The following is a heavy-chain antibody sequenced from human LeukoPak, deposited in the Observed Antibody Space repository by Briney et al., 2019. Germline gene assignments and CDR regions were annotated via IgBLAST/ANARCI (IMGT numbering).Heavy chain of an antibody. J-gene: IGHJ3*02. CDR1: GGSISSYY. Sequence: SETLSLTCTVAGGSISSYYWGWIRQPPGKGLEWVGYIFSSVSPTYHPTLKRQFPISVDTTKNQFSLKLSSVTAADTAVYYCARVRHTMIVGGNAFDIWGQGTMVTVSS. D-gene: IGHD3-22*01. CDR2: IFSSVSP. V-gene: IGHV4-59*01. CDR3: ARVRHTMIVGGNAFDI.